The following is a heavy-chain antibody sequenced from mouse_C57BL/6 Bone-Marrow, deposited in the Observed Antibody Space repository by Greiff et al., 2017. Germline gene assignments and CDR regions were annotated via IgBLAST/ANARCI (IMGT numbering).Heavy chain of an antibody. D-gene: IGHD2-1*01. Sequence: VQLQQSGAELVRPGTSVKVSCKASGYAFTNYLIEWVKQRPGQGLEWIGVINPGSGGTNYNEKFKGKATLTADTSSSTAYMQLSSLTSEDSAVYFCARSVYYGPPWFAYWGQGTLVTVSA. CDR1: GYAFTNYL. CDR3: ARSVYYGPPWFAY. J-gene: IGHJ3*01. V-gene: IGHV1-54*01. CDR2: INPGSGGT.